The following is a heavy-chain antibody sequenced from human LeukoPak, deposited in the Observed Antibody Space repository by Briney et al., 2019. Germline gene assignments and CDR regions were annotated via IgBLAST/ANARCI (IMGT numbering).Heavy chain of an antibody. CDR3: ASTGYYESSDYYFDY. D-gene: IGHD3-22*01. CDR1: GFTFSDHF. Sequence: PGGSLRLSCTASGFTFSDHFMTWIRQAPGKGLEWISYISFNGSIIYYADSVKGRFTISRDNAKNSLYLQMNSLRAEDTAVYYCASTGYYESSDYYFDYWGQGTLVTVSS. J-gene: IGHJ4*02. CDR2: ISFNGSII. V-gene: IGHV3-11*01.